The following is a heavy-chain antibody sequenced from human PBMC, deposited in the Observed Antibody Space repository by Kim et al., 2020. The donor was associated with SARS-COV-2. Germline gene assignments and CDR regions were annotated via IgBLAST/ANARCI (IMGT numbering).Heavy chain of an antibody. CDR3: ARLSSSWYFGIAVAGAFDY. Sequence: SETLSLTCTVCGGSISSYYWSWIRQPPGKGLEWIGYIYYSGSTNYNPSLKSRVTISVDTSKNQFSLKLSSVTAADTAVYYCARLSSSWYFGIAVAGAFDYWGQGTLVTVSS. D-gene: IGHD6-13*01. CDR2: IYYSGST. CDR1: GGSISSYY. J-gene: IGHJ4*02. V-gene: IGHV4-59*08.